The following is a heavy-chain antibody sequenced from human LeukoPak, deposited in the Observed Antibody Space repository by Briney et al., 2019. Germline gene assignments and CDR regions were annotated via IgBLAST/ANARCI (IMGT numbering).Heavy chain of an antibody. D-gene: IGHD6-6*01. V-gene: IGHV3-23*01. CDR2: ISGSGGST. J-gene: IGHJ4*02. CDR3: ARGLYSSSP. CDR1: GFTFSNYA. Sequence: GGSLRLSCAASGFTFSNYAMNWVRQAPGKGLEWVSAISGSGGSTYCADSVKGRFTISRDNSKNTLYLQVNSLRAEDTAVYYCARGLYSSSPWGQGILVTVSS.